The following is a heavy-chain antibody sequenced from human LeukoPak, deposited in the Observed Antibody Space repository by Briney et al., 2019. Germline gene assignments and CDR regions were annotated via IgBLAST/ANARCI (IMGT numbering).Heavy chain of an antibody. J-gene: IGHJ4*02. D-gene: IGHD6-19*01. CDR3: AREDSSGWYLDY. CDR2: INSDGSST. Sequence: GGSLGLSFAASGFPFSSYWMHWVRPAPGKGLVWVSRINSDGSSTSYADSVKGRFTISRDNAKNTLYLQMNSLRAEDTAVYYCAREDSSGWYLDYWGQGTLVTVSS. V-gene: IGHV3-74*01. CDR1: GFPFSSYW.